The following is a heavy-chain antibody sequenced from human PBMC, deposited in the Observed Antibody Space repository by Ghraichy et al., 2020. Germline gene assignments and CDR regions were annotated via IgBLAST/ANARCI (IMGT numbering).Heavy chain of an antibody. D-gene: IGHD3-10*01. V-gene: IGHV4-34*01. Sequence: SCAVYGGSFSGYYWSWIRQPPGKGLEWIGEINHSGSTNYNPSLKSRVTISVDTSKNQFSLKLSSVTAADTAVYYCARGRMSIKQMVRGVYDYWGQGTLVTVSS. CDR3: ARGRMSIKQMVRGVYDY. CDR2: INHSGST. CDR1: GGSFSGYY. J-gene: IGHJ4*02.